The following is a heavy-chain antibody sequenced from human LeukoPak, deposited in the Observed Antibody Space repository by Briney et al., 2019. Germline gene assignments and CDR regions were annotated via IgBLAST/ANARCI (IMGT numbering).Heavy chain of an antibody. D-gene: IGHD3-16*01. CDR3: ERVVSQVGDTYYFDY. CDR2: INHSGST. J-gene: IGHJ4*02. CDR1: GGSFSGYY. V-gene: IGHV4-34*01. Sequence: KTSETLSLTCAVYGGSFSGYYWSWIRQPPGKELEWIGEINHSGSTNYNPSLKSRVTISVDTSKNQFSLKLSSVTAADTAVYYCERVVSQVGDTYYFDYWGQGTLVTVSS.